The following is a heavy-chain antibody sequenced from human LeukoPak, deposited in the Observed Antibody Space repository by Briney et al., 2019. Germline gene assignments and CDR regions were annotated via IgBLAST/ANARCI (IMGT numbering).Heavy chain of an antibody. D-gene: IGHD1-26*01. J-gene: IGHJ3*02. Sequence: ASVKVSCKASGYTFTGYYMHWVRQAPGQGLEWMGWINPNSGGTNYAQKFQGRVTMTRDTSISTAYMELSRLRSDDTAVYYCARVHQACSGSKGTRDAFDIWGQGTMVTVSS. V-gene: IGHV1-2*02. CDR1: GYTFTGYY. CDR3: ARVHQACSGSKGTRDAFDI. CDR2: INPNSGGT.